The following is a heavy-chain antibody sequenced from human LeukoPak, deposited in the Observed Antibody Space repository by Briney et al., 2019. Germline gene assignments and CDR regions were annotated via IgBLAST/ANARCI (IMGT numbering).Heavy chain of an antibody. V-gene: IGHV3-9*01. CDR1: GFTFDDYA. CDR3: AKSTGWYSSSWYSTY. CDR2: ISWNSGSI. J-gene: IGHJ4*02. Sequence: GGSLRLSCAASGFTFDDYAMHWVRQAPGKGLEWVSGISWNSGSIGYADSVKGRFTISRDNAKNSLYLQMNSLRAEDTALYYCAKSTGWYSSSWYSTYWGQGTLVTVSS. D-gene: IGHD6-13*01.